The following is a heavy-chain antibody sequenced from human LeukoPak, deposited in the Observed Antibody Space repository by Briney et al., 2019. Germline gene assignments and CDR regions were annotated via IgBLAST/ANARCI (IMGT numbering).Heavy chain of an antibody. D-gene: IGHD3-22*01. V-gene: IGHV4-59*02. CDR1: GGPVTSNC. J-gene: IGHJ5*02. Sequence: SETLSLTCTVSGGPVTSNCWSWVRQPPGKGLEYVGYIYYSWSTNYNPPLKSRVTISVHTSKNQYSLKMRSLTAADTAVYYCARGADYDTHSSYFDPGGQGTRVTVSS. CDR2: IYYSWST. CDR3: ARGADYDTHSSYFDP.